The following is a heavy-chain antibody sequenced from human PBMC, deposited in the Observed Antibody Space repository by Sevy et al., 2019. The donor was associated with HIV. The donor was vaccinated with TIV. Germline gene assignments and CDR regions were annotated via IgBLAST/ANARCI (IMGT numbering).Heavy chain of an antibody. J-gene: IGHJ4*02. CDR3: ARVRPFGSQGSDYFDY. CDR2: INHSGST. CDR1: GGSFSGYY. V-gene: IGHV4-34*01. D-gene: IGHD1-26*01. Sequence: SETLSLTCAVYGGSFSGYYWSWIRQPPGKGLEWIEEINHSGSTNYNPSLKSRVTISVDTSKNQFSLKLSSVTAADTAVYYCARVRPFGSQGSDYFDYWGQGTLVTVSS.